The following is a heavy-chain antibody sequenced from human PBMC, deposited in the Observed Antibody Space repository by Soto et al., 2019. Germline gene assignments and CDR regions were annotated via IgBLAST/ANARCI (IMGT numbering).Heavy chain of an antibody. Sequence: PSETLSLTCTVSGGSISSGGYYWSWIRQHPGKGLEWIGYIYYSGSTYYNPSLKSRVTISVDTSKNQFSLKLSSVTAADTAVYYCARVLGSRFDFDYWGQGTLVTVSS. D-gene: IGHD2-15*01. CDR1: GGSISSGGYY. CDR3: ARVLGSRFDFDY. J-gene: IGHJ4*02. CDR2: IYYSGST. V-gene: IGHV4-31*03.